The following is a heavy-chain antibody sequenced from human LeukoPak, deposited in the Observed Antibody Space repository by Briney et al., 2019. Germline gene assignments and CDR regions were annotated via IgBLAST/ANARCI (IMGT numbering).Heavy chain of an antibody. CDR3: ATSSWYRLAY. V-gene: IGHV3-72*01. J-gene: IGHJ4*02. D-gene: IGHD6-13*01. Sequence: PGGTLRLSCAASGFTFSDACMSWVRQAPGKGLKWVGRSRNKADSYTAEYAASVKGRFTISRDESKNSLYLQISSLETEDAAVYYCATSSWYRLAYWGQGSLVTVSS. CDR1: GFTFSDAC. CDR2: SRNKADSYTA.